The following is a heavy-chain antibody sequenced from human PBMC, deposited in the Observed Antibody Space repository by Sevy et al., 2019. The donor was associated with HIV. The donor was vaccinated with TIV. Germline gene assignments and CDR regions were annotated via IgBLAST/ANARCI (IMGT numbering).Heavy chain of an antibody. Sequence: GGSLRLSCAASGFTFSNAWMSWVRQAPGKGLEWVGRIKSKTDGGTTDYAAPVKGRFTISRDDSKNTLYLQMNSLKTQDTAVYYCTTGLGLADWYFDLWGRGTLVTVSS. V-gene: IGHV3-15*01. D-gene: IGHD5-12*01. CDR3: TTGLGLADWYFDL. CDR2: IKSKTDGGTT. CDR1: GFTFSNAW. J-gene: IGHJ2*01.